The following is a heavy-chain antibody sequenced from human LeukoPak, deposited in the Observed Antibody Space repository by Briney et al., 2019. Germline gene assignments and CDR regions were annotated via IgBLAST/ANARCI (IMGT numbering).Heavy chain of an antibody. D-gene: IGHD1-26*01. Sequence: SETLSLTCTVSGGSISGSSYYWGWIRQPPGKGLEWIGSIYYSGSTYYNPSLKSRVTISVDTSKNQFSLKLNSVTATDTAVYYCASRVGATGVDYWGQGTLVTVSS. J-gene: IGHJ4*02. CDR2: IYYSGST. CDR1: GGSISGSSYY. CDR3: ASRVGATGVDY. V-gene: IGHV4-39*01.